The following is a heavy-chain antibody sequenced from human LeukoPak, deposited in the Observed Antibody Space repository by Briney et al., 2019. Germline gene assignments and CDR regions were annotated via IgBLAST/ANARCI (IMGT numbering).Heavy chain of an antibody. CDR2: ISAYNGNT. J-gene: IGHJ4*02. Sequence: ASVKVSCKASGYTFTSYGISWVRQAPGQGLEWMGWISAYNGNTNYAQKLQGRVTMTTDTSTSTAYMELRSLRSDDTAVYYCARNRYCSSTSCHGALFDYWGQGTLVTVSS. V-gene: IGHV1-18*01. CDR3: ARNRYCSSTSCHGALFDY. CDR1: GYTFTSYG. D-gene: IGHD2-2*01.